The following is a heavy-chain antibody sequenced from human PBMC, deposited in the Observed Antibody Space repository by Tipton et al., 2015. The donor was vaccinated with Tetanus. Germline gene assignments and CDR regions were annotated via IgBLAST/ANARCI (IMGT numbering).Heavy chain of an antibody. J-gene: IGHJ4*02. V-gene: IGHV5-51*01. CDR2: IYPGDSDT. Sequence: QLVQSGGEVKKPGESLKISCKGSGYIFNNYWIGWVRQKPGKGLEWMGIIYPGDSDTTYSPSFQRQVTVSVDKSINTAYLQWSSLKASDTSMFYCARAHCTDRVCNFDFWGQGALVSVAS. D-gene: IGHD2-8*02. CDR3: ARAHCTDRVCNFDF. CDR1: GYIFNNYW.